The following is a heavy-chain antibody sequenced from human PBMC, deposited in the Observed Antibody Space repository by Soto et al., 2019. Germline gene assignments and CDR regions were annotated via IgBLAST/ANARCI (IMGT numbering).Heavy chain of an antibody. CDR3: ARDGGIVATNFDY. CDR2: IKQDGSEK. J-gene: IGHJ4*02. V-gene: IGHV3-7*01. Sequence: GGSLRLSCAASGFTFSSYWMSWVRQAPGKGLEWVANIKQDGSEKYYVDSVKGRFTISRDNAKNSLYLQMNSLRAEDTAVHYCARDGGIVATNFDYWGQGTLVTVSS. CDR1: GFTFSSYW. D-gene: IGHD5-12*01.